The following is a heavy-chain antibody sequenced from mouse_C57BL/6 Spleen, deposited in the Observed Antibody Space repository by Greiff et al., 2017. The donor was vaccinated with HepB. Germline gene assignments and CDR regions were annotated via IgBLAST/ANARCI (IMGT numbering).Heavy chain of an antibody. CDR3: ARSREYYYGSSSRFDY. CDR2: ILPGSGST. J-gene: IGHJ2*01. CDR1: GYTFTGYW. V-gene: IGHV1-9*01. D-gene: IGHD1-1*01. Sequence: VQLQQSGAELMKPGASVKLSCKATGYTFTGYWIEWVKQRPGHGLEWIGEILPGSGSTNYNEKFKGKATFTADTSSNTAYMQLSSLTTEDSAIYYCARSREYYYGSSSRFDYWGQGTTLTVSS.